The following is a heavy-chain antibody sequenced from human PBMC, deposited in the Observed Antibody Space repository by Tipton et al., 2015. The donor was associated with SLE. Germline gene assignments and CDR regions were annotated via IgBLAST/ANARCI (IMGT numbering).Heavy chain of an antibody. V-gene: IGHV4-59*01. Sequence: LTCTVSGGSISSYYWSWIRQPPGKGLEWIGYIYYSGSTNYNPSLKSRVTISVDTSKNQFSLKLSSVTAADTAVYYCARGQLVNAFDIWGQGTMVTVSS. D-gene: IGHD6-13*01. J-gene: IGHJ3*02. CDR1: GGSISSYY. CDR2: IYYSGST. CDR3: ARGQLVNAFDI.